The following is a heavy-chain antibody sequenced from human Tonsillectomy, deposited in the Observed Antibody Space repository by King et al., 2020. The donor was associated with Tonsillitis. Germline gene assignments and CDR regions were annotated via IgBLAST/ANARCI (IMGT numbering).Heavy chain of an antibody. CDR2: IYVSGCT. Sequence: QLQESGPGLVKPSGTLSLTCTVSGGSISSLHWWSWVRQPPGKGLEWIGEIYVSGCTKHNPSHQSRVTISVDTSKNQSSLKLSSVIAADAAGYYWVGETGSSLNWGQGPLLSVSS. CDR1: GGSISSLHW. J-gene: IGHJ1*01. D-gene: IGHD2-15*01. V-gene: IGHV4-4*02. CDR3: VGETGSSLN.